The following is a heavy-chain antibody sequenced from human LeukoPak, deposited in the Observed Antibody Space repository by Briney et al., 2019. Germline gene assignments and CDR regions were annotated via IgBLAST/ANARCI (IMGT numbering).Heavy chain of an antibody. Sequence: GASVTVSCKASGYTFTGNHMHWVRQAPGQGLEWMGWTNPNSGGTNYAQKFQGRVIMTRDTSISTAYMELSRLGSDDTAVYYCARGGSTDSIHSCGGNCYFLDYWGQGTLVTVSS. CDR2: TNPNSGGT. J-gene: IGHJ4*02. CDR3: ARGGSTDSIHSCGGNCYFLDY. V-gene: IGHV1-2*02. D-gene: IGHD2-21*02. CDR1: GYTFTGNH.